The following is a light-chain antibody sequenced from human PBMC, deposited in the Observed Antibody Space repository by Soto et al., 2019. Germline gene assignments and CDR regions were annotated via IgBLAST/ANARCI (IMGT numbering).Light chain of an antibody. CDR3: GTWDNSLRAGV. CDR2: ESN. CDR1: SSNIGIND. V-gene: IGLV1-51*02. Sequence: QSVLTQPPSLSAAPGQKVTVSCSGSSSNIGINDVSWYQQLPGTAPKLLMYESNKRPSGIPDRFSGSKSGTSATLGIAGLQTGDEADYYCGTWDNSLRAGVFGGGTQLTVL. J-gene: IGLJ2*01.